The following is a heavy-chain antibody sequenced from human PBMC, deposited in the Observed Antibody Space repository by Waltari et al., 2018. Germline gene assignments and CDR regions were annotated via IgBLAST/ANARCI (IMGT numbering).Heavy chain of an antibody. J-gene: IGHJ6*02. CDR2: IYARDTT. CDR1: GDSITSRSFY. Sequence: QVQVQESGPGLVKPSQTLSLSCTVSGDSITSRSFYWRWIRQSAGGGLEWFGQIYARDTTEYNPYIKSRVTIFADTSKNQILLRLKSVTAADTALYHCVRGIVRGGHYYGLDVWGQG. D-gene: IGHD3-10*01. V-gene: IGHV4-61*02. CDR3: VRGIVRGGHYYGLDV.